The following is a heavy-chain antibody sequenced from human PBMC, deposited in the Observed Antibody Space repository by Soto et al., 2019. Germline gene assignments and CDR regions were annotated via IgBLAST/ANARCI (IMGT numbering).Heavy chain of an antibody. CDR3: ARALYCTSTSCCDAVSVLGMDV. CDR1: GFTFSNYA. D-gene: IGHD2-2*01. V-gene: IGHV3-30-3*01. Sequence: QVQLVESGGGVVQTGRSLRLSCAASGFTFSNYALHWVRQAPGKGLEWVSVISYDGNNKYFAASVKGRFTLSRDNSKNTLYLHMNSLRSEYTAVYYCARALYCTSTSCCDAVSVLGMDVWGQGTTVTVSS. J-gene: IGHJ6*02. CDR2: ISYDGNNK.